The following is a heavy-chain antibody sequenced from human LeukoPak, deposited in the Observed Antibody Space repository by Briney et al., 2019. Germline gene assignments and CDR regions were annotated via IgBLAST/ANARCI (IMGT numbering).Heavy chain of an antibody. CDR3: AKDVRPAQNYFDY. V-gene: IGHV3-23*01. J-gene: IGHJ4*02. CDR2: ISGSGGST. CDR1: GFTFSSYA. Sequence: GGSLRLSCAASGFTFSSYAMSWVRQAPGKGLEWVSVISGSGGSTYYADSVKGRFTISRDNSKNTLYLQMNSLRAEDTAVYYCAKDVRPAQNYFDYWGQGTLVTVSS.